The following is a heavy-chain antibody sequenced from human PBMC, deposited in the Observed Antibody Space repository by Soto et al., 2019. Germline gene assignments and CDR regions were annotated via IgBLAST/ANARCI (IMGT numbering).Heavy chain of an antibody. CDR2: IYYSGST. Sequence: SETLSLTCTGSGGSISSYYWSWIRQPPGKGLEWIGYIYYSGSTNYNPSLKSRVTISVDTSKNQFSLNLSSVTAADTAVYYCARPRRRGARFDNRGQGTLVPVSS. D-gene: IGHD3-10*01. V-gene: IGHV4-59*12. CDR1: GGSISSYY. CDR3: ARPRRRGARFDN. J-gene: IGHJ4*02.